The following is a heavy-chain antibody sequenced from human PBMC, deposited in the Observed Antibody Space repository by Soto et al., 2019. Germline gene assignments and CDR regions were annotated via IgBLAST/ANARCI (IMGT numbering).Heavy chain of an antibody. CDR1: GGTFSSYT. CDR2: IIPILGIA. D-gene: IGHD2-2*01. CDR3: ARAVYCSSTSCYGGGANYMDV. V-gene: IGHV1-69*02. J-gene: IGHJ6*03. Sequence: ASVKVSCKASGGTFSSYTISWVRQAPGQGLEWMGRIIPILGIANYAQKFQGRVTITADKSTSTAYMELSSLRSEDTAVYYCARAVYCSSTSCYGGGANYMDVWGKGTTVTVSS.